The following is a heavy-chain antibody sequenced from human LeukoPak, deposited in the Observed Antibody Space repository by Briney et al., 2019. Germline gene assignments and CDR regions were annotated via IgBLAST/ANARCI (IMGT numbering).Heavy chain of an antibody. J-gene: IGHJ4*02. CDR1: GFTFTSYD. CDR3: ARAQYSGYDWDY. Sequence: ASVKVSCKASGFTFTSYDINWVRQATGQGLEWMGWMNPNSGNTGYAQKFQGRVTMTRNTSISTAYMELSSLRSEDTAVYYCARAQYSGYDWDYWGQGTLVTVSS. D-gene: IGHD5-12*01. CDR2: MNPNSGNT. V-gene: IGHV1-8*01.